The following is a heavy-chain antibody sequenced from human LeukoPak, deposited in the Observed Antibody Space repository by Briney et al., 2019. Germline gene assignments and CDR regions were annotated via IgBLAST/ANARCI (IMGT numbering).Heavy chain of an antibody. J-gene: IGHJ5*02. CDR1: GGSISRSSYY. V-gene: IGHV4-39*07. Sequence: SETLSLTCAVSGGSISRSSYYWAWVRQPPGKGLEWIGEINHSGSTNYNPSLKSRVTISVDTSKNQFSLKLSSVTAADTAVYYCAGDSGGSGWFDPWGQGTLVTVSS. CDR3: AGDSGGSGWFDP. D-gene: IGHD3-16*01. CDR2: INHSGST.